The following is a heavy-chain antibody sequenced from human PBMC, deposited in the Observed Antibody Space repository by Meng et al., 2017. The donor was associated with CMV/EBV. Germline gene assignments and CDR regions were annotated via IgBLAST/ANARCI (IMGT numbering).Heavy chain of an antibody. CDR1: GFTFSSYS. CDR3: AREPTYYYGSGIYSYYYYGMDV. Sequence: GGSLRLSCAASGFTFSSYSMNWVRQAPGKGLEWVSYISSSSSYIYYADSVKGRFTISRDNAKNSLHLQMNSLRAEDTAVYYCAREPTYYYGSGIYSYYYYGMDVWGQGTTVTVSS. D-gene: IGHD3-10*01. J-gene: IGHJ6*02. CDR2: ISSSSSYI. V-gene: IGHV3-21*05.